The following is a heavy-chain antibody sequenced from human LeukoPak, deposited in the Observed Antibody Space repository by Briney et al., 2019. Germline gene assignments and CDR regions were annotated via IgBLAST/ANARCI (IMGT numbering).Heavy chain of an antibody. CDR3: ARGLPPNYYYYMDV. J-gene: IGHJ6*03. Sequence: PGGSLRLSCAASGFTFSIYGMSWVRQAPGKGLEWVSAISVSGGSTYYADSVKGRFTISRDNSKNTLYLQMNSLGAEDTAVYYCARGLPPNYYYYMDVWGKGTTVTISS. CDR1: GFTFSIYG. V-gene: IGHV3-23*01. CDR2: ISVSGGST.